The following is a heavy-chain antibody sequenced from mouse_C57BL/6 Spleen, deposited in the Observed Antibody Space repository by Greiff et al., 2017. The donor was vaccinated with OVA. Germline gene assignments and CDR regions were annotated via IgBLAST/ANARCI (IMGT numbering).Heavy chain of an antibody. J-gene: IGHJ4*01. Sequence: QVQLQQSGPELVKPGASVKISCKASGYAFSSSWMNWVKQRPGKGLEWIGRIYPGDGDTNYNGKFKGKATLTADKSSSTAYMQLSSLTSEDCAVCFCARSAQATGYYAMDYGGQGTSVTVSS. D-gene: IGHD3-2*02. CDR3: ARSAQATGYYAMDY. V-gene: IGHV1-82*01. CDR1: GYAFSSSW. CDR2: IYPGDGDT.